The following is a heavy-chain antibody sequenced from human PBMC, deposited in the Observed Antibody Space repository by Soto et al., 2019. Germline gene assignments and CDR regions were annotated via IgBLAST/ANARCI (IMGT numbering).Heavy chain of an antibody. Sequence: EVQLVESGGGLVQPGGSLRLSCVGSGFTFSSYWMSWVRQARVKGLEWVGNIKQDGSEENYVDSVKGRFTISRDNAKNSMYLQMNSLRAEDTAVYYCARIAASGRGWDVWGQGTTVVVSS. V-gene: IGHV3-7*01. CDR3: ARIAASGRGWDV. CDR1: GFTFSSYW. D-gene: IGHD6-13*01. J-gene: IGHJ6*02. CDR2: IKQDGSEE.